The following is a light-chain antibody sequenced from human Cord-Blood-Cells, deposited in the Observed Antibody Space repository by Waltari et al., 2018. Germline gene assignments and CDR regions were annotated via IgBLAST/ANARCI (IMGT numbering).Light chain of an antibody. V-gene: IGLV2-14*01. CDR2: DVS. CDR3: SSYTGSSTLV. J-gene: IGLJ2*01. Sequence: SALTQPAAVSGSPGQSITIPCTGTSSGIGGYNYVSWYHQHPGKAPNRMIYDVSNRPSGVSNRFSGSKSGNTASLTISGRQAEDEADYYCSSYTGSSTLVFGGGTMLTVL. CDR1: SSGIGGYNY.